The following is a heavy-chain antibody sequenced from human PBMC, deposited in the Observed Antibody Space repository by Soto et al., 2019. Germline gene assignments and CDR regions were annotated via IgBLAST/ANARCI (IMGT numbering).Heavy chain of an antibody. Sequence: PGESLKISCKGSGYSFTNYWIGWVRQMPGIGLEWMGIIYPGDSDTRYSRSFQGQVIISVDQSISTAYLQWSSLQASDTAMYYCARQDYNYAYFDFWGQGTLVTVSS. CDR1: GYSFTNYW. J-gene: IGHJ4*02. CDR2: IYPGDSDT. CDR3: ARQDYNYAYFDF. D-gene: IGHD5-18*01. V-gene: IGHV5-51*01.